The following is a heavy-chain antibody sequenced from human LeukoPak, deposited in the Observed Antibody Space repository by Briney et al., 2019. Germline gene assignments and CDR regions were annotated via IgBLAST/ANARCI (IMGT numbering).Heavy chain of an antibody. Sequence: ASVKVSCKASGYTFTNYYMHWVRQAPGQGLEWMGIINPSGGSTSYAQKFQGRVTMTRDTSTSTVYMELSSLRSEDTAVYYCARIDPAAYFDYWGQGTLVTVSS. CDR1: GYTFTNYY. J-gene: IGHJ4*02. CDR3: ARIDPAAYFDY. CDR2: INPSGGST. V-gene: IGHV1-46*03. D-gene: IGHD6-13*01.